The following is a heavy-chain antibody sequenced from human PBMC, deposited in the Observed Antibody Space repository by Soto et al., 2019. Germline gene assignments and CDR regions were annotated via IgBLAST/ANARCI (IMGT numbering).Heavy chain of an antibody. Sequence: EASVKVSCKASGGTFSSYAISWVRQAPGQGLEWMGGIIPIFGTANYAQKFQGRVTITADESTSTAYMELSSLRSEDTAVYYCARTMVRGVTFYYGMDVWGQGTTVTVSS. V-gene: IGHV1-69*13. D-gene: IGHD3-10*01. J-gene: IGHJ6*02. CDR2: IIPIFGTA. CDR3: ARTMVRGVTFYYGMDV. CDR1: GGTFSSYA.